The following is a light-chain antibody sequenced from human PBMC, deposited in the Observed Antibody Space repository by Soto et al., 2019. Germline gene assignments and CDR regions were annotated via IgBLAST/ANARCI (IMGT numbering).Light chain of an antibody. CDR2: SVS. Sequence: IEMTQYPSTVSASVGARVTITCRASQRVYNWLAWYQQKPGKAPKLLISSVSTLKSGVPSRFSGSGSGTEFTLAISSLQPEDLGTYYCQQYNSYLSFGPGTKVEI. CDR3: QQYNSYLS. J-gene: IGKJ3*01. CDR1: QRVYNW. V-gene: IGKV1-5*01.